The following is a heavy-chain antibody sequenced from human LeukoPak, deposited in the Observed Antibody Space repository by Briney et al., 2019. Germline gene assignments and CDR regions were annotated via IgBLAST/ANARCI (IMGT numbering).Heavy chain of an antibody. CDR3: ARRGDYYDSSGYYDY. V-gene: IGHV4-31*03. Sequence: SETLSLTCTVSGGSISSGGYYWSWIRQHPGKGLEWIGYIYYSGSTYYYPSLKSRVTISVDTSKNQFSLKLSSVTAADTAVYYCARRGDYYDSSGYYDYWGQGTLVTVSS. D-gene: IGHD3-22*01. J-gene: IGHJ4*02. CDR2: IYYSGST. CDR1: GGSISSGGYY.